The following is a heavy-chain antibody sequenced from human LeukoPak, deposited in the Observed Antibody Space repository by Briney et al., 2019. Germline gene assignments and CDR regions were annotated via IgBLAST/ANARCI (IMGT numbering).Heavy chain of an antibody. V-gene: IGHV3-23*01. CDR1: GFTFSSYA. CDR2: ISGSGGST. CDR3: AKDPSQWPRSFDY. D-gene: IGHD6-19*01. J-gene: IGHJ4*02. Sequence: AGGSLRLSCAASGFTFSSYAMSWVRQAPGKGLEWVSAISGSGGSTYYADSVKGRFTISRDNSKNTLCLQMNSLRAEDTAVYYCAKDPSQWPRSFDYWGQGTLVTVSS.